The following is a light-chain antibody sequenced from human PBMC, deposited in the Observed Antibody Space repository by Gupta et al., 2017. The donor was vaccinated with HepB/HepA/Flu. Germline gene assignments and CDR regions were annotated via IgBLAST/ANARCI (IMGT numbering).Light chain of an antibody. CDR2: KDS. CDR3: QSADSSGTYPYVV. V-gene: IGLV3-25*03. Sequence: SYELTQPPSVSVSPGQTARITCSGDALPKQYANWYQQKPGQAPVLVIYKDSERLSGIPERFSSSSSGTTVTLTISGVQAEDEADYYCQSADSSGTYPYVVFGGGTKLTVL. J-gene: IGLJ2*01. CDR1: ALPKQY.